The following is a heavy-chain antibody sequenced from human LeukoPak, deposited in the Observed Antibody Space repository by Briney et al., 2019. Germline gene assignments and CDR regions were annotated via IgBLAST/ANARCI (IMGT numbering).Heavy chain of an antibody. V-gene: IGHV1-18*01. J-gene: IGHJ6*02. CDR3: ARDPIEGFLEWFYYGIDV. D-gene: IGHD3-3*01. CDR2: ISAYNGNT. Sequence: ASVKVSCKASGYTFTSYGISWVRQAPGQGLEWMGWISAYNGNTNYAQKLQGRVTMTTDTSTSTAYMELRSLRSDDTAVYYCARDPIEGFLEWFYYGIDVWGQGTTVTVSS. CDR1: GYTFTSYG.